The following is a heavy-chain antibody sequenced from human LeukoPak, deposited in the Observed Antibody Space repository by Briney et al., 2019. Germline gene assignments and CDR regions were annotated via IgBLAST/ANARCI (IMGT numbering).Heavy chain of an antibody. J-gene: IGHJ1*01. CDR2: ITFTGDKT. Sequence: GGSLRPSCAASGFDFSDYVMTWVRQAPGKGLEWVAGITFTGDKTYYSESVEGRFTISRDNSRTTLFLQMDSLRAEDTALFYCAKPPGRSKNWHRAFQSWGQGTMVTVSS. CDR1: GFDFSDYV. D-gene: IGHD2-15*01. CDR3: AKPPGRSKNWHRAFQS. V-gene: IGHV3-23*01.